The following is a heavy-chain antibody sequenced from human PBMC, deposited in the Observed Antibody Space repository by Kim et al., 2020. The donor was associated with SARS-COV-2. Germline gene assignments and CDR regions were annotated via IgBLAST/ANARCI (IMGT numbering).Heavy chain of an antibody. J-gene: IGHJ6*02. CDR3: GREMDV. V-gene: IGHV3-7*03. CDR2: IAPDGRVK. CDR1: GFTFSMYW. Sequence: GGSLRLSCAASGFTFSMYWMHWVRQAPGKGLEWVANIAPDGRVKQYSDSVEGRFTVSRDNAENSFNLVMKRLRPADTAVYYFGREMDVWGQGTTVTVSS.